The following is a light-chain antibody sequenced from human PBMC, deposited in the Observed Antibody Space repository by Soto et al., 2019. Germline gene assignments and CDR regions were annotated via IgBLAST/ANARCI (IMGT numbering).Light chain of an antibody. CDR3: QQRSNWPRAWT. CDR2: DAS. CDR1: QSVSSY. J-gene: IGKJ1*01. Sequence: EIVFTQSPATLSFSPGERATLYCRASQSVSSYLAWYQQKPGQAPRLLIYDASNRATGIPARFSGSGSGTDFTLTISSLEPEDFAVYYCQQRSNWPRAWTFGQGTKVDIK. V-gene: IGKV3-11*01.